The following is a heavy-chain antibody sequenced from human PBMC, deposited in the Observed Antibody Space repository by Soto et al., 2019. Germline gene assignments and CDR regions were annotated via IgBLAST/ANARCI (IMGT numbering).Heavy chain of an antibody. D-gene: IGHD2-21*02. Sequence: QVQLVESGGGVVQPGRSLRLSCAASGFTFSSYGIHWVRQAPGKGLEWVAVISYDGSNKYYADSVKGRFTISRDNSKNTLYLQMNSLRAEDTAVYYCAKGLAYCGGDCDSHFDLWGRGTLVTVSS. CDR1: GFTFSSYG. J-gene: IGHJ2*01. CDR3: AKGLAYCGGDCDSHFDL. CDR2: ISYDGSNK. V-gene: IGHV3-30*18.